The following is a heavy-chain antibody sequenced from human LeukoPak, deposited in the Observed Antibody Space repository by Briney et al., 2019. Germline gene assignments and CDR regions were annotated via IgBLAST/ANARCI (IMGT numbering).Heavy chain of an antibody. V-gene: IGHV1-2*02. J-gene: IGHJ4*02. CDR3: ARDSAKRYYYDSSGYRFDY. CDR1: GYTFTGYY. Sequence: ASVKVSCKASGYTFTGYYMHWVRQAPGQGLEWMGWINPNSGGTNYAQKFQGRVTMTRDTSISTAYMELSRLRSDDTAVYYCARDSAKRYYYDSSGYRFDYWGQGTLVTASS. CDR2: INPNSGGT. D-gene: IGHD3-22*01.